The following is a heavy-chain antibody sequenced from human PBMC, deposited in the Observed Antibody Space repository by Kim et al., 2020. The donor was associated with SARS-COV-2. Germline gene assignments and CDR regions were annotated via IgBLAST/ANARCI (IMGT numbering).Heavy chain of an antibody. V-gene: IGHV3-9*01. Sequence: VKGRFTISRDNAKNSLYLEMNSLRAEDTACYYCAKATYDDFWSGPKGPVDDWGQGTLVTVSS. J-gene: IGHJ4*02. D-gene: IGHD3-3*01. CDR3: AKATYDDFWSGPKGPVDD.